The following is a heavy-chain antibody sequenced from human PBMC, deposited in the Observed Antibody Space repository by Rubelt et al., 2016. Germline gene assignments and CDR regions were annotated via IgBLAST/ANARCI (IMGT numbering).Heavy chain of an antibody. CDR3: ARSGKQWAALDY. CDR1: GSISSGGYS. V-gene: IGHV4-30-4*07. J-gene: IGHJ4*02. Sequence: GSISSGGYSWSWIRQPPGKGLEWIGYIYYSGSTYYNPSLKSRVTISVDTSKNQFSLKLNSVTAADTAVYYCARSGKQWAALDYWGQGTLVTVSS. D-gene: IGHD6-19*01. CDR2: IYYSGST.